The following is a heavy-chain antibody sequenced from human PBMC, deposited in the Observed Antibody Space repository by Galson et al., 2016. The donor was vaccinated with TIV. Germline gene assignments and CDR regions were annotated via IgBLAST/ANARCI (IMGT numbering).Heavy chain of an antibody. CDR3: AHANLQWLIQAFDF. D-gene: IGHD6-19*01. CDR1: GFSLNTRGVG. Sequence: PALVKPTQTLTLTCTFSGFSLNTRGVGVGWIRQPPGKALEWLALIYWDDDQRYSPSLKNRLTITKDTSKNQVVLTMTNMDPVDTATYYCAHANLQWLIQAFDFWGQGTLVTVSS. CDR2: IYWDDDQ. J-gene: IGHJ4*02. V-gene: IGHV2-5*02.